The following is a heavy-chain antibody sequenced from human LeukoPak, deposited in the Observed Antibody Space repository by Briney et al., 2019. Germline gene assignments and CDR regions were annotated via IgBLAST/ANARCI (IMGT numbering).Heavy chain of an antibody. CDR2: INRRGHT. J-gene: IGHJ4*02. CDR1: GFTFDRFT. V-gene: IGHV3-43*01. D-gene: IGHD2-21*02. Sequence: PGGSLRLSCAASGFTFDRFTIHWVRQTPGKGLEWVSLINRRGHTFYADSVKGRFTISRDNSRNSVFLQMNSLRPEDTALYHCAKEVDCPSDCLFFHSWGQETLVTVSS. CDR3: AKEVDCPSDCLFFHS.